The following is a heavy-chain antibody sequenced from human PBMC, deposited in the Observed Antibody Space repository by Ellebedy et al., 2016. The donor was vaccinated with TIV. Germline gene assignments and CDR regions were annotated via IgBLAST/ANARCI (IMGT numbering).Heavy chain of an antibody. V-gene: IGHV3-30-3*01. J-gene: IGHJ6*03. CDR2: ISYDANHI. D-gene: IGHD3-3*01. CDR3: ARDRGRFESSLATYYDYYMDV. CDR1: GFDVSRYV. Sequence: GGSLRLXCVGSGFDVSRYVLHWVRQAPAKGPEWVAVISYDANHIYYAESVKGRFTISRDNSKNTMFLQMNSLRHEDSGLYYCARDRGRFESSLATYYDYYMDVWGRGTTVTVSS.